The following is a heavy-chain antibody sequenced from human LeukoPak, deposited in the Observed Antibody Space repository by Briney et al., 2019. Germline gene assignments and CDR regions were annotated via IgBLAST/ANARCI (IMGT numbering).Heavy chain of an antibody. D-gene: IGHD5-12*01. Sequence: GGSLRLSCAASGFTFSDYYMSWIRQAPGKGLEWVSYISSSGSTIYYADSVKGRFTISRDNAKNSLYPQMNSLRAEDTAVYYCARDPGSGYEEHFDYWGQGTLVTVSS. CDR2: ISSSGSTI. V-gene: IGHV3-11*01. J-gene: IGHJ4*02. CDR1: GFTFSDYY. CDR3: ARDPGSGYEEHFDY.